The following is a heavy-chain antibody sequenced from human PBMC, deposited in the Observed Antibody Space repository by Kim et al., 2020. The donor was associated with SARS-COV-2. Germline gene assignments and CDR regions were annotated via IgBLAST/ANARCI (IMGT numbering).Heavy chain of an antibody. CDR2: IYYSGST. J-gene: IGHJ6*02. D-gene: IGHD3-16*01. Sequence: SETLSLTCTVSGGSISSYYWSWIRQPPGKGLEWIGYIYYSGSTNYNPSLKSRVTISVDTSKNQFSLKLSSVTAADTAVYYCARDLRWGDGYNSHYYGMDVWGQGTTVTVSS. CDR3: ARDLRWGDGYNSHYYGMDV. CDR1: GGSISSYY. V-gene: IGHV4-59*01.